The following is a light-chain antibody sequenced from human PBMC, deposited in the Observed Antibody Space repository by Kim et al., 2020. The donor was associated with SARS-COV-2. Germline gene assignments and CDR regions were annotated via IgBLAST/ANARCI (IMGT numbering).Light chain of an antibody. CDR3: QQRSNWPYT. V-gene: IGKV3-11*01. CDR1: ESVSSY. CDR2: DAS. Sequence: SLSPGERAPLSCRASESVSSYLAWYQQRPGQAPRLLIYDASTRATGVPARFSGSGSGTDFTLTISSLGPEDFAVYYCQQRSNWPYTFGQGTKLEI. J-gene: IGKJ2*01.